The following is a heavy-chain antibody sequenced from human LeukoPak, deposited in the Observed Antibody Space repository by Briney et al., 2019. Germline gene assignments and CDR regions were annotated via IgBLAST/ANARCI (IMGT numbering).Heavy chain of an antibody. D-gene: IGHD1-26*01. V-gene: IGHV4-38-2*01. CDR3: ASTSWERLGAFDI. CDR1: GGSFSGYY. Sequence: SETLSLTCAVYGGSFSGYYWGWMRQPPGKGLEWIGSIYQSETAHYNPSLKSRVTISVDTSKNQFSLKLRSVMAADTAVYYCASTSWERLGAFDIWGQGTMVTVSS. CDR2: IYQSETA. J-gene: IGHJ3*02.